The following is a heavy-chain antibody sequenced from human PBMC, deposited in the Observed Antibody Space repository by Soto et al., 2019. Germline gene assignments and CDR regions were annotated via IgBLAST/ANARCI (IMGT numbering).Heavy chain of an antibody. Sequence: SETLSLTCTVSGGSVRSGDYYWSWIRQPPGKGLELIGYIYYSGSTYYNPSLQSRVTISIDTSKDQFSLNLGSVTASDTAVYYCARGIYSERGQFDFWGQGTLVTVSS. V-gene: IGHV4-30-4*01. CDR3: ARGIYSERGQFDF. CDR2: IYYSGST. CDR1: GGSVRSGDYY. D-gene: IGHD2-15*01. J-gene: IGHJ4*02.